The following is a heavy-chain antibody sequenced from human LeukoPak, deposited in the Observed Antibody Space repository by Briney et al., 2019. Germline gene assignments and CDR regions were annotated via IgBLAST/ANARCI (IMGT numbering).Heavy chain of an antibody. V-gene: IGHV1-8*01. CDR1: GYSFTDYD. Sequence: VASVKVSCKASGYSFTDYDINWVRQATGQGLEWMGWMSPNTGNTDYAQKFQGRATMTRDTSISTAYMELGGLRSDDTAVYYCAGGWEPYDYWFVPWGQGALVTVSS. J-gene: IGHJ5*02. CDR2: MSPNTGNT. D-gene: IGHD5-12*01. CDR3: AGGWEPYDYWFVP.